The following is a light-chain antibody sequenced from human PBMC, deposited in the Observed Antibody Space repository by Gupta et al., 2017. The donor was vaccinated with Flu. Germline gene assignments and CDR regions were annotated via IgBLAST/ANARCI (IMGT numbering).Light chain of an antibody. V-gene: IGKV3-11*01. Sequence: MLFPPSADTFYLSPGERATLSCRASQSVGAYLAWYQQKPGQTPRLLIYDASNRATGIPARFSGSGSGTDFTLTISSLEPEDFAVYYCQKRSNWPPYTFGQGTRLEI. CDR1: QSVGAY. CDR2: DAS. CDR3: QKRSNWPPYT. J-gene: IGKJ2*01.